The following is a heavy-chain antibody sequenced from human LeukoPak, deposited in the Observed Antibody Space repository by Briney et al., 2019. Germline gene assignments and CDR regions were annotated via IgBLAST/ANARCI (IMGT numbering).Heavy chain of an antibody. V-gene: IGHV3-53*01. J-gene: IGHJ4*02. CDR1: GFTVSSNY. CDR3: ARERKSGRRIFDY. D-gene: IGHD3-3*01. CDR2: IYSGGST. Sequence: GGSLRLSCAASGFTVSSNYMSWVRQAPGKGLEWVSVIYSGGSTYYADSVKGRFTISRDNSKNTLYLQMNGLRAEDTAVYYCARERKSGRRIFDYWGQGTLVTVSS.